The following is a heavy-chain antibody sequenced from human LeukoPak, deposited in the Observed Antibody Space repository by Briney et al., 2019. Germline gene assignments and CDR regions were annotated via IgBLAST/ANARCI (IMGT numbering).Heavy chain of an antibody. Sequence: GGSLRLSCAASGFTFSSYEMNWVRQAPGKGREWVSSISGSGGSPYYADSVKGRFTISRDNSKNTLHLQMNSLRAEDTAVYCCARSVSSRFTSPRRPYYFDSWGQGTLVTVSS. CDR1: GFTFSSYE. CDR2: ISGSGGSP. D-gene: IGHD2-2*01. V-gene: IGHV3-23*01. J-gene: IGHJ4*02. CDR3: ARSVSSRFTSPRRPYYFDS.